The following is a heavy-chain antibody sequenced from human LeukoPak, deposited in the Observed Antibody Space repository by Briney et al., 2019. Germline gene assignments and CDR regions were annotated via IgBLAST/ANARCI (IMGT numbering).Heavy chain of an antibody. V-gene: IGHV4-59*01. CDR2: ISYSGST. CDR1: GSSISSYY. J-gene: IGHJ4*02. CDR3: ARLYSSSLGRVFDY. D-gene: IGHD6-13*01. Sequence: PETLSLTCTVSGSSISSYYWSWIRQPPGKGLEWIGYISYSGSTNYNPSLKSRVTISVDTSKNQFSLKLSSVTAADTAIYYCARLYSSSLGRVFDYWGQGTLVTVSS.